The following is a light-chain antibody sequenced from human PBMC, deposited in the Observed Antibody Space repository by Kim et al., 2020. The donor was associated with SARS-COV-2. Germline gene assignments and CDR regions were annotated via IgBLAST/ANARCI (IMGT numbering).Light chain of an antibody. J-gene: IGLJ2*01. CDR2: DDS. CDR3: QVWDSSSDPVV. CDR1: NIGSKS. V-gene: IGLV3-21*03. Sequence: APRKTARITCGGNNIGSKSVDWYQQKPGQAPVLVVYDDSDRPSGIPERFSGSNSGNTATLNISRVEAGDEADYYCQVWDSSSDPVVVGGGTQLTVL.